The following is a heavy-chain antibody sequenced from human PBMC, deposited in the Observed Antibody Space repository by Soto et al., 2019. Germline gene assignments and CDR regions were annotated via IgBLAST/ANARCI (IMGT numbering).Heavy chain of an antibody. J-gene: IGHJ6*02. Sequence: SETLSLTCTVSGGSISTDHYHWTWIRQAPGKGLEWIGYIHYSGSIQFNPSLQSQVSMSVDTSKNLFSLRLSSVTAADTAVYICAREDDGGDRDYYGLDVWGQGPTVTVSS. CDR2: IHYSGSI. D-gene: IGHD2-21*02. CDR3: AREDDGGDRDYYGLDV. V-gene: IGHV4-30-4*01. CDR1: GGSISTDHYH.